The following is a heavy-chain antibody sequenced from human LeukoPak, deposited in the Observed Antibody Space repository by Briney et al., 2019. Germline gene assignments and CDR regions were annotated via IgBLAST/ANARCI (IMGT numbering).Heavy chain of an antibody. CDR1: GFTFSDSY. J-gene: IGHJ4*02. V-gene: IGHV3-11*04. CDR2: IDISGYSI. D-gene: IGHD3-22*01. CDR3: VRDPGVVTYFFAL. Sequence: GGSLRLSCTASGFTFSDSYMSWIRRAPGKGLEWISYIDISGYSIHYADSVKGRFTISRDDSKNTLFLLMNGLTAEDTAVYYCVRDPGVVTYFFALGGQEPLVTAPS.